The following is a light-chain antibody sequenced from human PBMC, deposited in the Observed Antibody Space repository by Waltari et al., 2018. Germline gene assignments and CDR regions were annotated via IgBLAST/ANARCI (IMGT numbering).Light chain of an antibody. CDR2: EGS. CDR1: SMDVGNYNF. Sequence: QSALTQPASVSGSPGQSIPISCIGTSMDVGNYNFFSWYQPHPGQAPKLMIYEGSKRPSGVSNRFSGSKSGNTASLTISGLQAEDEADYHCCSYAGSTTLVFGGGTKLTVL. CDR3: CSYAGSTTLV. J-gene: IGLJ2*01. V-gene: IGLV2-23*01.